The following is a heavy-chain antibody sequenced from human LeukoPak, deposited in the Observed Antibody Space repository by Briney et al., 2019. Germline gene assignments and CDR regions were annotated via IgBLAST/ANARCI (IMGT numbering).Heavy chain of an antibody. J-gene: IGHJ5*02. V-gene: IGHV4-39*01. Sequence: SETLSLTCTVSGGSISSSSYSWGWIRQPPGKGLEWIGSIYYTGSTYYNPSLKSRVAISVDTSKHQFSLRLSSVTAADTAVYYCARHGRDMITFGPKGPYNCFDPWGQGTLVTVSS. CDR3: ARHGRDMITFGPKGPYNCFDP. CDR1: GGSISSSSYS. CDR2: IYYTGST. D-gene: IGHD3-16*01.